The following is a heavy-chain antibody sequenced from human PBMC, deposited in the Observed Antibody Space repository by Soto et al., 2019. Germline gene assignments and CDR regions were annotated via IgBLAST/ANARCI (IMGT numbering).Heavy chain of an antibody. Sequence: SSETLSLTCAVYGGSFSGYYWSWIRQPPGKGLEWIGEINHSGSTNYNPSLKSRVTISVDTSKNQFSLKLSSVTAADTAVYYCARVLTARPKGIAVAGANWFDPWGQGTLVTVS. V-gene: IGHV4-34*01. J-gene: IGHJ5*02. CDR1: GGSFSGYY. D-gene: IGHD6-19*01. CDR2: INHSGST. CDR3: ARVLTARPKGIAVAGANWFDP.